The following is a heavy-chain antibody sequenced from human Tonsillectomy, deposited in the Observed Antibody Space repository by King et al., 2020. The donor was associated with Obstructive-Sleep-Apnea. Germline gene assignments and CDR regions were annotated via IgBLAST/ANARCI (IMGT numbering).Heavy chain of an antibody. Sequence: VQLVESGGGLVKPGGSLRLSCAASGFTFSSYTMNWVRQAPGKGLEWVSSISSTSGYTYCADSLKGRFTISRDNAKNSLYLQMNSLRAEDTAVYYCARDGEDIVPAGSVDYYYYGMDVWGQGTTVTVSS. CDR1: GFTFSSYT. V-gene: IGHV3-21*01. CDR2: ISSTSGYT. CDR3: ARDGEDIVPAGSVDYYYYGMDV. D-gene: IGHD2-2*01. J-gene: IGHJ6*02.